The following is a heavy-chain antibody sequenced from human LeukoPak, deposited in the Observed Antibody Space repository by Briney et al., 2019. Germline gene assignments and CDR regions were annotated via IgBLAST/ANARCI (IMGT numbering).Heavy chain of an antibody. CDR2: IKQDGSEK. J-gene: IGHJ4*02. D-gene: IGHD5-12*01. V-gene: IGHV3-7*01. CDR3: ARVEASGYDYGAFDY. CDR1: GFTFNRYW. Sequence: GGSLRLSCAASGFTFNRYWMSWVRQAPGKGLEWVANIKQDGSEKYYVDSVKGRFTISRDNAKNSLYLQMNSLRAEDTAVNYCARVEASGYDYGAFDYWGQGTLVSVSS.